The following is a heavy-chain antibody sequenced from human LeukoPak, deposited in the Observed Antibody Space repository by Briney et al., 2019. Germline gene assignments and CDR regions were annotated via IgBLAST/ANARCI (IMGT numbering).Heavy chain of an antibody. V-gene: IGHV4-59*01. J-gene: IGHJ4*02. D-gene: IGHD4-17*01. Sequence: PSETLSLTCTVSGGSISSYYWSWIRQPPGKGLEWIGYIYYSGSTNYNPSLKSRVTILVDTSKNQFSLKLSSVTAADTAVYYCARALDDYGDYPPFDYWGQGTLVTVSS. CDR2: IYYSGST. CDR1: GGSISSYY. CDR3: ARALDDYGDYPPFDY.